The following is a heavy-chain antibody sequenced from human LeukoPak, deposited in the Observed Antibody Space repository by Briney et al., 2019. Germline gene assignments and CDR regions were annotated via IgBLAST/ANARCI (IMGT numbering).Heavy chain of an antibody. CDR1: GFTFSSYS. CDR3: AREIFEYSSSYRTFDY. Sequence: PGGSLRLSCAASGFTFSSYSMNWVRQDPGKGLEWVSSISSSSSYIYYADSVKGRFTISRDNAKNSLYLQMNSLRAEDTAVYYCAREIFEYSSSYRTFDYWGQGTLVTVSS. D-gene: IGHD6-6*01. J-gene: IGHJ4*02. CDR2: ISSSSSYI. V-gene: IGHV3-21*01.